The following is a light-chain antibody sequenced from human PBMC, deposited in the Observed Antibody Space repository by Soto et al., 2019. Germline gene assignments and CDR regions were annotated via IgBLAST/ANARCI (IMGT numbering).Light chain of an antibody. V-gene: IGKV1-5*03. CDR3: QQYNSYPLT. CDR1: QSISSW. J-gene: IGKJ4*01. CDR2: KAS. Sequence: PSTLSASVGDRVTITCRASQSISSWLAWYQQKPGKAPKLLIYKASSLESGVPSRFSGSGSGTEFTLTISSLQPDDFATYYCQQYNSYPLTFGGGPKV.